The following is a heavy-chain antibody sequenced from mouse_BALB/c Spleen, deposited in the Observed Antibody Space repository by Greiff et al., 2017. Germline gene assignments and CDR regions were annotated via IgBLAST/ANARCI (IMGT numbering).Heavy chain of an antibody. D-gene: IGHD1-1*02. CDR2: IWAGGST. CDR3: ARERYGGFAY. J-gene: IGHJ3*01. CDR1: GFSLTSYG. Sequence: VKVVESGPGLVAPSQSLSITCTVSGFSLTSYGVHWVRQPPGKGLEWLGVIWAGGSTNYNSALMSRLSISKDNSKSQVFLKMNSLQTDDTAMYYCARERYGGFAYWGQGTLVTVSA. V-gene: IGHV2-9*02.